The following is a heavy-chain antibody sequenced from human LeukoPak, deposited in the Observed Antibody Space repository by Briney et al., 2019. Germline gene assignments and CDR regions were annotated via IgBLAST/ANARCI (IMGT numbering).Heavy chain of an antibody. CDR1: GYTFTGYY. CDR2: INPNSGGT. CDR3: ARDFGYYYGSGSAFDI. J-gene: IGHJ3*02. Sequence: ASVKVSCKASGYTFTGYYMHWVRQAPGQGREWMGWINPNSGGTNYAQKFQGRVTITRDTSISTAYMELSRLRSDDTAVYYCARDFGYYYGSGSAFDIWGEGTMVTVSS. V-gene: IGHV1-2*02. D-gene: IGHD3-10*01.